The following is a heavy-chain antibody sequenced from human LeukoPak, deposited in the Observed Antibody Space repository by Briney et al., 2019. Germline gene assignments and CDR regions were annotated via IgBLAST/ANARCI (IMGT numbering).Heavy chain of an antibody. D-gene: IGHD5-24*01. CDR2: LYAGGPT. CDR1: GFNVSRNF. CDR3: VRDGGSHFDF. J-gene: IGHJ4*02. V-gene: IGHV3-66*02. Sequence: PGGSLRLSCAVSGFNVSRNFMSWIRQTPGKGLERVSVLYAGGPTFYADSVKGRFTISRDFSKNTLSLQMSSLRSEDTAVYYCVRDGGSHFDFWGQGTLVIVSS.